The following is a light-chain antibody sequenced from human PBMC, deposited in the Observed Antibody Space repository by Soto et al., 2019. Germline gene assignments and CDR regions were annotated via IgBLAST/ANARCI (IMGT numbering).Light chain of an antibody. Sequence: DIPMSQSPSSMSGAXGDRVTIYCPARLDTSKCLHRYRQILGXASKVXIYHASNLETRVTSTFSGSGCGKDFNFTIRSPQPEDMATYECQQYSHLITFGQGTRLEI. V-gene: IGKV1-33*01. CDR3: QQYSHLIT. CDR2: HAS. J-gene: IGKJ5*01. CDR1: LDTSKC.